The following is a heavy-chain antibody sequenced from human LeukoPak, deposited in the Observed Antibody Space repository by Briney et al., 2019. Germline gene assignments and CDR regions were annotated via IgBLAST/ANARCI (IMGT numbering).Heavy chain of an antibody. V-gene: IGHV3-7*01. J-gene: IGHJ6*03. Sequence: GGSLRLSCAASGFPFSSYWLSWFRKAPGKGLEWVAKIKQDGSEKYYVDSVKGRFTISRDNAKNSLYLQMNSLRAEDTAVYYCARLGSREMATYYYYMDVWGKGTTVTVSS. CDR3: ARLGSREMATYYYYMDV. D-gene: IGHD5-24*01. CDR2: IKQDGSEK. CDR1: GFPFSSYW.